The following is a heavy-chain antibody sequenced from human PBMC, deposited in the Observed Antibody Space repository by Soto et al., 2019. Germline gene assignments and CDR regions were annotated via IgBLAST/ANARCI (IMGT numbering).Heavy chain of an antibody. CDR3: ARHETRPNTAMVMIWFDP. J-gene: IGHJ5*02. Sequence: SETLSLTCTVSGGSISSSSYYWGWIRQPPGKGLEWIGSIYYSGSTYYNPSLKSRVTISVDTSKNQFSLKLSSVTAADTAVYYCARHETRPNTAMVMIWFDPWGQGTLFTVSS. D-gene: IGHD5-18*01. CDR2: IYYSGST. V-gene: IGHV4-39*01. CDR1: GGSISSSSYY.